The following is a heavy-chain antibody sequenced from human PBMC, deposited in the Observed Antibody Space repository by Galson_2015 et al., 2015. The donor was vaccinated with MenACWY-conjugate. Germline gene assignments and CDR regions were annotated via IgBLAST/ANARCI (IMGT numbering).Heavy chain of an antibody. CDR2: ISPGDSNT. D-gene: IGHD1-26*01. Sequence: QSGAEVKKPGESLKISRKGSGYSFSSYWIGWVRQMPGKGLEWMGLISPGDSNTRYSPSFQGQVTLSADKSITTAYLQWTSLKASDTAMYYCARHPPGGRGMDVWGQGTTVTVSS. CDR3: ARHPPGGRGMDV. J-gene: IGHJ6*02. V-gene: IGHV5-51*01. CDR1: GYSFSSYW.